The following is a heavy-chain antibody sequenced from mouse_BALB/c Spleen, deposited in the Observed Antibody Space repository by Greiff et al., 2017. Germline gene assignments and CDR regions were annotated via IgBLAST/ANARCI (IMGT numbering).Heavy chain of an antibody. J-gene: IGHJ1*01. CDR3: TAYYRYSGYFDV. Sequence: QVQLQQPGAELVRPGASVKLSCKASGYTFTSYWINWVKQRPGQGLEWIGNIYPSDSYTNYNQKFKDKATLTVDKSSSTAYMQLSSPTSEDSAVYYCTAYYRYSGYFDVWGAGTTVTVSS. CDR1: GYTFTSYW. V-gene: IGHV1-69*02. D-gene: IGHD2-14*01. CDR2: IYPSDSYT.